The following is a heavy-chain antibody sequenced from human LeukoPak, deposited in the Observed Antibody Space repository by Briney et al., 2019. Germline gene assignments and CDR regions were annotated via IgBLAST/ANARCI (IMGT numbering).Heavy chain of an antibody. CDR3: AQLSGYYYDSSGYYFDY. Sequence: GGSPRLSCAASGFTFSSYAMSWVRQAPGKGLEWVSAISGSGGSTYYADSVKGRFTISRDNSKNTLYLEMNSLRAEDTAVYYCAQLSGYYYDSSGYYFDYWGQGTLVTVSS. V-gene: IGHV3-23*01. CDR2: ISGSGGST. J-gene: IGHJ4*02. CDR1: GFTFSSYA. D-gene: IGHD3-22*01.